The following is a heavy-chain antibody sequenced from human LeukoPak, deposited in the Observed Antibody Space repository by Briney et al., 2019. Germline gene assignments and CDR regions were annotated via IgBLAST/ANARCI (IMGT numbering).Heavy chain of an antibody. CDR1: GGSISSGSYY. D-gene: IGHD3-16*02. CDR2: IYTSGGT. V-gene: IGHV4-61*02. Sequence: SQTLSLTCTVSGGSISSGSYYWSWIRQPAGKGLEWIGRIYTSGGTNYNPSLKSRVTISVDTSKNQFSLKLSSVTAADTAVYYCARDRIVWGQGTLVTVSS. J-gene: IGHJ4*02. CDR3: ARDRIV.